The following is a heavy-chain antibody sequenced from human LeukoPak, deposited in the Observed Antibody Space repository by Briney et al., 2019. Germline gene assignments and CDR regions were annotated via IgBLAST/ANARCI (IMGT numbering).Heavy chain of an antibody. CDR3: ATGDQYLHH. V-gene: IGHV6-1*01. J-gene: IGHJ1*01. D-gene: IGHD7-27*01. Sequence: SQTLSLTCAISGDSVSSNRAAGNWIRQSPSSGLEWLGRTYYKSKWYNNYAVSVKSRITINADTSKNQFSLLLNSVTPEDTAVYYCATGDQYLHHWGQGTLVTVSS. CDR1: GDSVSSNRAA. CDR2: TYYKSKWYN.